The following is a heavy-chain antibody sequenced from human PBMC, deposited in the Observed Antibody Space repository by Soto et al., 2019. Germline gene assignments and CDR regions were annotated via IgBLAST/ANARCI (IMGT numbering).Heavy chain of an antibody. J-gene: IGHJ2*01. D-gene: IGHD3-10*01. V-gene: IGHV4-59*01. CDR1: GGSISSYY. CDR2: IYYIGST. Sequence: QVQLQESGPGLVKPSETLSLTCTVSGGSISSYYWSWIRQPPGKGLEWVGDIYYIGSTNYNPSLTSRVTISIDTSKNQFSLQLSSVTAAATAVYYCAGSVWFGDNSFWYFDLWGRGTLVTVSS. CDR3: AGSVWFGDNSFWYFDL.